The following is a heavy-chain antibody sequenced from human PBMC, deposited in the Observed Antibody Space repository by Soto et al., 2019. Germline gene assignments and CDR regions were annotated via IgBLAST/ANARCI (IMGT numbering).Heavy chain of an antibody. J-gene: IGHJ6*02. V-gene: IGHV4-59*01. CDR3: ARDLWGYCGTDCYPLDV. CDR1: GVTIIGYY. D-gene: IGHD2-21*02. Sequence: PSETLSLTCTVSGVTIIGYYWSWIRQPPGKGLEWIGYMYNTGSTVYNPSFKSRVTISVDTSKNQFSLKLNSVTAADTAVYYCARDLWGYCGTDCYPLDVWGQGTTVTVSS. CDR2: MYNTGST.